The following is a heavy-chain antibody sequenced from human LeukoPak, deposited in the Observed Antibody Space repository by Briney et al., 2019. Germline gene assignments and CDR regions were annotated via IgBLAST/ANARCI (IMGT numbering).Heavy chain of an antibody. V-gene: IGHV4-34*01. CDR3: ARFTIRHDAFDI. J-gene: IGHJ3*02. CDR1: GGSFTDCY. Sequence: SETLSLTCAVYGGSFTDCYWTWIRQPPGKGLEWLGEINHSGGTNYNPSLKSRVTISIDTSKNQFSLKLSSVTAADTAVYYCARFTIRHDAFDIWGQGTMVTVS. CDR2: INHSGGT. D-gene: IGHD3-3*01.